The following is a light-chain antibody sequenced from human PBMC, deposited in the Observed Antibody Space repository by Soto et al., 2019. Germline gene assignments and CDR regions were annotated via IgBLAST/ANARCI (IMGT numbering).Light chain of an antibody. CDR1: QSLRTNY. CDR2: ATS. Sequence: DIVLTQSPGTLSLSPGERATLSCRASQSLRTNYLAWYQQKPGQAPRLLIYATSTRASGIPDRFTGSGSVTDFTLTISSLGPEDFAVYYCQQYDSSSYTFGQGTKLEIK. CDR3: QQYDSSSYT. J-gene: IGKJ2*01. V-gene: IGKV3-20*01.